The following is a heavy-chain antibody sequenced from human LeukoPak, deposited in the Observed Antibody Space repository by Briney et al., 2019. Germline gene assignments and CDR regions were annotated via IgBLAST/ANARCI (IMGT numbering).Heavy chain of an antibody. CDR2: ISSSSTHI. Sequence: AGSLTLSCAASGFTLSSYSINCVRQAPGKGLEWVSYISSSSTHIYYADSVKGRFTISRDNARNSLYLQMYGLEAEYTASYYCARSEHSSSSFDYWGQGTLVTVSS. J-gene: IGHJ4*02. V-gene: IGHV3-21*01. D-gene: IGHD6-6*01. CDR3: ARSEHSSSSFDY. CDR1: GFTLSSYS.